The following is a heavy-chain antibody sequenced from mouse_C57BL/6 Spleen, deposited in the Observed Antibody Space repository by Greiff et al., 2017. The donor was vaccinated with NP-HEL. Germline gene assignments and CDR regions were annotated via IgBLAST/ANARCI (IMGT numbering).Heavy chain of an antibody. CDR2: IDPNSGGT. D-gene: IGHD2-3*01. V-gene: IGHV1-72*01. J-gene: IGHJ1*03. CDR3: ARGWLLPSYWYFDV. CDR1: GYTFTSYW. Sequence: QVQLKQPGAELVKPGASVKLSCKASGYTFTSYWMHWVKQRPGRGLEWIGRIDPNSGGTKYNEKFKSKATLTVDKPSSTAYMQLSSLTSEDSAVYYCARGWLLPSYWYFDVWGTGTTVTVSS.